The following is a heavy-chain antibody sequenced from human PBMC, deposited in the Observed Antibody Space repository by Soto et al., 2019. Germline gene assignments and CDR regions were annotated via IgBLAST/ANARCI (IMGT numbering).Heavy chain of an antibody. CDR2: ISGSSSTM. Sequence: PGGALRLSCAASGFTFSSYSINWVRQAPGKGLEWVSYISGSSSTMYYAASVKGRFTISRDNAKNSLSLQMNSLRDEDTAVYYCARDRANFCSDYYACCDYWGPGTLVPVSS. CDR3: ARDRANFCSDYYACCDY. J-gene: IGHJ4*02. V-gene: IGHV3-48*02. CDR1: GFTFSSYS. D-gene: IGHD3-3*01.